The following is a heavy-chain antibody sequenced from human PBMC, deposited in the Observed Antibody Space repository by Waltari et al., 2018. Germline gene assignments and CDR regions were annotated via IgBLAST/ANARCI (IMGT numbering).Heavy chain of an antibody. D-gene: IGHD5-18*01. CDR2: ISSTGGTI. J-gene: IGHJ4*02. V-gene: IGHV3-48*03. Sequence: EVELVESGGGLVQPAGSLRLSCAASGFIFDSYEMNWVRQAPGKGLEWISYISSTGGTIDYRDSVKGLFTISRDNAKNSLYLQMNSLRAEDTAVYYCATGYNSGHHFHSWGQGTLVTVSS. CDR3: ATGYNSGHHFHS. CDR1: GFIFDSYE.